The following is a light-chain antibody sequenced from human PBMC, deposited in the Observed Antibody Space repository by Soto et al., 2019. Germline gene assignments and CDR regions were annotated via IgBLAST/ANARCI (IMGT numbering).Light chain of an antibody. Sequence: SYELTQPPSVSVAPGQTATITCGGNNIGSKTVHWYQQKPGLAPVLVVYDDSDRPSGIPERFSGSNSGNTATLTISRVEAGDEADYSCQVWNSDGDHGVFGGGTKLTVL. CDR2: DDS. V-gene: IGLV3-21*02. CDR1: NIGSKT. CDR3: QVWNSDGDHGV. J-gene: IGLJ2*01.